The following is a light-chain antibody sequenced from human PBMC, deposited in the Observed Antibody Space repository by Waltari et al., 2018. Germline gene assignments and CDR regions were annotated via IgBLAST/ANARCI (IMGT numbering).Light chain of an antibody. CDR2: GAS. CDR1: ESIRNN. V-gene: IGKV3-15*01. J-gene: IGKJ4*01. Sequence: IVMTQSPATLSASPGEGATLSCRASESIRNNLAWYQQKAGQAPRLRIFGASNRATGIPARFSGSGSGTEFALTISTLQSEDFAVYFCQHYNNQPLTFGGGTKVEIK. CDR3: QHYNNQPLT.